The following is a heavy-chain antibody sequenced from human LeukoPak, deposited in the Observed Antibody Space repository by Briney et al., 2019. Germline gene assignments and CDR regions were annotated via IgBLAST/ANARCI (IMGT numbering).Heavy chain of an antibody. V-gene: IGHV4-34*01. J-gene: IGHJ5*02. D-gene: IGHD2-15*01. CDR3: ARLVVAWWWFDP. Sequence: KPSETLSLTCAVYGGSFSGYYWSWIRRPPGKGLEWIGEINHSGSTNYNPSLKSRVTISVDTSKNQFSLKLSSVTAADTAVYYCARLVVAWWWFDPWGQGTLVTVSS. CDR1: GGSFSGYY. CDR2: INHSGST.